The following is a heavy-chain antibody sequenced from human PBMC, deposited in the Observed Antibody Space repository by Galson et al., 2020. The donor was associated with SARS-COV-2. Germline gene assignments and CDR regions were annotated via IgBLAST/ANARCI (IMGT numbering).Heavy chain of an antibody. CDR1: GSSFTTYW. V-gene: IGHV5-51*01. Sequence: GESLKISCKGSGSSFTTYWIAWVRQKPGKGLEWMGIIYPGDSATRYSPSFQGQVTISADKSISTAYLQWSSLKASDTAIYYCARHFNYYGSGSYTFLDSWGQGTRVTVSS. CDR2: IYPGDSAT. CDR3: ARHFNYYGSGSYTFLDS. D-gene: IGHD3-10*01. J-gene: IGHJ4*02.